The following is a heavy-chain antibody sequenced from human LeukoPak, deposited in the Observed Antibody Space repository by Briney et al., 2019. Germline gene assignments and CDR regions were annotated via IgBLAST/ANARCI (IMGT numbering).Heavy chain of an antibody. CDR1: GFTFSSYA. CDR3: AKAALYRSGSYYAYYFDF. Sequence: GGSLGLSCAASGFTFSSYAMNWVRQAPGKGLEWVSGISGSGNRTYYADSVKGRFTISRDNSKNTLYLQMNSLRAEDTAIYYCAKAALYRSGSYYAYYFDFWGQGTLVTVSS. CDR2: ISGSGNRT. V-gene: IGHV3-23*01. J-gene: IGHJ4*02. D-gene: IGHD3-10*01.